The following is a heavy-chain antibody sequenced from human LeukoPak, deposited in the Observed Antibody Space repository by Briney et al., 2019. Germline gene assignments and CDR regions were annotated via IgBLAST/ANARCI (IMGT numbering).Heavy chain of an antibody. CDR2: IKQDGSEK. CDR1: GFTFGDYA. D-gene: IGHD2-2*02. CDR3: ARVYGRYYYYMDV. Sequence: GRSLRLSCTTSGFTFGDYAMSWVRQAPGKGLEWVANIKQDGSEKYYVDSVKGRFTISRDNAKHSLYLQMNSLRAEDTAVYYCARVYGRYYYYMDVWGKGTTVTVSS. V-gene: IGHV3-7*01. J-gene: IGHJ6*03.